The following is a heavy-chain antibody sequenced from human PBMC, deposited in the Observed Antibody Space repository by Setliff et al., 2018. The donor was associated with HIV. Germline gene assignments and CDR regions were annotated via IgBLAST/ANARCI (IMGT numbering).Heavy chain of an antibody. CDR3: VREGPWKLGSIWFDP. D-gene: IGHD7-27*01. CDR2: LYNNGRNA. V-gene: IGHV4-4*07. Sequence: SETLSLTCTVSGGSISSFYWSWIRQPAGKGLEWIGRLYNNGRNANYNPSLQSRVIISADTSKNEFSLKLSSVTAADTAVYYCVREGPWKLGSIWFDPWGQGTLVTVSS. J-gene: IGHJ5*02. CDR1: GGSISSFY.